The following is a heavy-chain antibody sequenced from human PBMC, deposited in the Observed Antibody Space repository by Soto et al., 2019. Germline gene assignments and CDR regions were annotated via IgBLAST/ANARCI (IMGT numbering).Heavy chain of an antibody. D-gene: IGHD6-13*01. CDR2: ISYDGSNK. V-gene: IGHV3-30-3*01. Sequence: GGSLRLSCAASGFTFSSYAMHWVRQAPGKGLEWVAVISYDGSNKYYADSVKGRFTISRDNSKNTLYLQMNSLRAEDTAVYYCARDHWGPSSRYGMDVWGQGTTVTVSS. CDR1: GFTFSSYA. J-gene: IGHJ6*02. CDR3: ARDHWGPSSRYGMDV.